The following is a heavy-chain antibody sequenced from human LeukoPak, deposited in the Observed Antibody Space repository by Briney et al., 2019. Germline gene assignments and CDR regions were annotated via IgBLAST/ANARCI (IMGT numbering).Heavy chain of an antibody. CDR2: INPNSGGT. J-gene: IGHJ4*02. CDR1: GYTFTGYY. V-gene: IGHV1-2*02. CDR3: ARSGYDPNFDY. Sequence: GASVKVSCKASGYTFTGYYMHWVRQAPGQGLEWMGWINPNSGGTNYAQKFQGRVTMTRDMSTSTVYMELSSLRSEDTAVYYCARSGYDPNFDYWGQGTLVTVSS. D-gene: IGHD5-12*01.